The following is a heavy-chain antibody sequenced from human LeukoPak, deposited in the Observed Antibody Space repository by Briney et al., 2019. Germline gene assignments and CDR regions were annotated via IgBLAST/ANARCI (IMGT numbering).Heavy chain of an antibody. CDR3: ARGTMPAPFDY. CDR2: ISSSSTI. Sequence: GGSLRLSCAASGFTFSSYSMNWVRQAPGKGLEWVSYISSSSTIYYADSVKGRFTISRDNAKNSLYLQMNSLRAEDTAEYCCARGTMPAPFDYWGQGTLVTVSS. D-gene: IGHD2-2*01. V-gene: IGHV3-48*01. J-gene: IGHJ4*02. CDR1: GFTFSSYS.